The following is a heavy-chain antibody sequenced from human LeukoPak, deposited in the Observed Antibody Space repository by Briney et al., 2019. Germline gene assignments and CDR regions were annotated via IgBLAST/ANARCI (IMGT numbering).Heavy chain of an antibody. D-gene: IGHD6-25*01. CDR3: ARESSESFDI. J-gene: IGHJ3*02. CDR1: GFTFTSHS. V-gene: IGHV3-21*01. CDR2: IGSRSTSI. Sequence: GGSLRLSCAASGFTFTSHSMNRVRQAPGKGLEWVSSIGSRSTSIYYADSVKGRFTISRDNAKNSLYLQMNSLRAEDTAVYYCARESSESFDIWGQGTMVTVSS.